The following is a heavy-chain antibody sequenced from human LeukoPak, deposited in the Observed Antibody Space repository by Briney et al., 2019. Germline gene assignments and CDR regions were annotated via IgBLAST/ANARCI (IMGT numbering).Heavy chain of an antibody. CDR2: IYYSGST. D-gene: IGHD4-23*01. CDR1: GGSISSYY. V-gene: IGHV4-59*08. CDR3: ARHGTLGSTPYPLDY. J-gene: IGHJ4*02. Sequence: PSETLSLTCTVSGGSISSYYWSWIRQAPGKGLEWIGNIYYSGSTNYNPSLKSRVTVSVDTSKNQFSLKLSSVTAADTAVYYCARHGTLGSTPYPLDYWGQGTLVTVSS.